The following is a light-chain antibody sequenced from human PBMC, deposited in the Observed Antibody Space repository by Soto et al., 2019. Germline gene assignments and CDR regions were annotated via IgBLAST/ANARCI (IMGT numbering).Light chain of an antibody. Sequence: DIPLTQSPSFLSASVGDRVTITCRASQGISSYLAWYQQKPGKAPKLLIYAASTLQSGLPSRFSGSGSGTEFTLTISSLQTEDFATYYCQQLNSYPKLTFGGGTKVDIK. CDR2: AAS. CDR1: QGISSY. J-gene: IGKJ4*01. V-gene: IGKV1-9*01. CDR3: QQLNSYPKLT.